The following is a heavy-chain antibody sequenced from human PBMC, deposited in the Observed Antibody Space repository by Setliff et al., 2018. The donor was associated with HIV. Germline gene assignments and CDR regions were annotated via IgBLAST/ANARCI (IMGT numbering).Heavy chain of an antibody. CDR3: ARDGVGNYYGSGSCPDY. CDR1: GYTFNTYD. Sequence: GASVKVSCKASGYTFNTYDITWVRQAPGQGLEWMGWISAYNGNTDYAQNLQGRVTMTTDTSTSTAYMELRSLRSDETAVYYCARDGVGNYYGSGSCPDYWGQGTLVTVSS. D-gene: IGHD3-10*01. V-gene: IGHV1-18*01. J-gene: IGHJ4*02. CDR2: ISAYNGNT.